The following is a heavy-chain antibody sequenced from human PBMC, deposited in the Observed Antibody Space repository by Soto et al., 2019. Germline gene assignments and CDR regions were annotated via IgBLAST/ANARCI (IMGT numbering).Heavy chain of an antibody. Sequence: QVQLQESGPGLVKPSETLSLTCSVSGGSVSSGSYHWSWIRQPPGKGLEWIGFKRYTGSPDYNPSLQSRVVISIDRSKNQFSLKLSSVTAADTAVYFCARVGWGGDSWGQGTLVTVSS. CDR1: GGSVSSGSYH. CDR3: ARVGWGGDS. CDR2: KRYTGSP. J-gene: IGHJ4*02. V-gene: IGHV4-61*01. D-gene: IGHD7-27*01.